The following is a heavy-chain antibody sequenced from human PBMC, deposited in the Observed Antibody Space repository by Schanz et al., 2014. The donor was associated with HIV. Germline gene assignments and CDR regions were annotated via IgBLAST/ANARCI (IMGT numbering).Heavy chain of an antibody. CDR2: INLGGGSA. CDR3: ARGAAEMATMTPWRY. J-gene: IGHJ4*02. D-gene: IGHD5-12*01. V-gene: IGHV1-46*02. CDR1: GGTVNRYA. Sequence: QVQLVQSGAEVKKPGSSVKVSCRASGGTVNRYAISWVRQAPGQGLEWMARINLGGGSAIYAQKFQGRVPITRDTSTSTDHMDLRSLRSDDTAVYYCARGAAEMATMTPWRYWGQGTLVTVSS.